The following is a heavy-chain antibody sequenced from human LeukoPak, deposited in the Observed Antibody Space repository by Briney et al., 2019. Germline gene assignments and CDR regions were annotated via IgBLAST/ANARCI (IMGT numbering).Heavy chain of an antibody. CDR2: IYYSGST. Sequence: SETLSLTCTVSGGSISSSSYYWGWLRQPPGRGREGIGCIYYSGSTYYNPSLKSRVTISVDTSKNQYSLKLGSVTAADTAVYDCARPFLGPMDYWGQGTLVTVSS. J-gene: IGHJ4*02. V-gene: IGHV4-39*01. CDR3: ARPFLGPMDY. CDR1: GGSISSSSYY. D-gene: IGHD2-2*01.